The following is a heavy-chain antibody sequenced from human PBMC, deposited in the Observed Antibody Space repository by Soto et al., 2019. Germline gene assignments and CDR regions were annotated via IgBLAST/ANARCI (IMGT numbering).Heavy chain of an antibody. CDR3: VKDWTGNKCPCMGA. D-gene: IGHD3-3*01. V-gene: IGHV3-23*01. Sequence: EVQLLESGGGLVQPGGSLRLSCAASGFTFNNYAMTWVRQAPGEGLEWVSSISAGAESTYYSDSVKGRFTISRDRSKNTVYLQMSSLRAEDTAIYFCVKDWTGNKCPCMGAWGQGTTVTVSS. CDR2: ISAGAEST. J-gene: IGHJ6*02. CDR1: GFTFNNYA.